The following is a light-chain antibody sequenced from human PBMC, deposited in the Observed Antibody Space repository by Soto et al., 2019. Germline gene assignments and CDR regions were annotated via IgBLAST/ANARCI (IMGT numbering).Light chain of an antibody. CDR3: QQYGSSPPWT. Sequence: ELVLMQSPGTLSLSPGESATLSCRGSQSVSSSYLAWYQQKPGQAPRLLIYGAYSRATGIPDRFSGSGSGTDFTLTISRLEPEDFAVYYCQQYGSSPPWTCGQGTKVDIK. J-gene: IGKJ1*01. CDR1: QSVSSSY. V-gene: IGKV3-20*01. CDR2: GAY.